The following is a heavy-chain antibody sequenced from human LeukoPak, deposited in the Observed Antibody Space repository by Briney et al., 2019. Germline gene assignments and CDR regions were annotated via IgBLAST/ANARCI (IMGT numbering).Heavy chain of an antibody. CDR3: ARGITMVRGVIISFDY. V-gene: IGHV1-2*02. Sequence: ASVKVSCKASGYTFTGYYMHWVRQAPGQGLEWMGWINPNSGGTNYAQKFQGRVTMTRDTSISTAYMELSRLRSDDTAVYYCARGITMVRGVIISFDYWGQGTLVTVSS. CDR2: INPNSGGT. J-gene: IGHJ4*02. D-gene: IGHD3-10*01. CDR1: GYTFTGYY.